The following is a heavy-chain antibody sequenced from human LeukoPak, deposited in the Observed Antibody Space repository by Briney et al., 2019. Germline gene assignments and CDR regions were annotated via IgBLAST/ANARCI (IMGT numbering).Heavy chain of an antibody. Sequence: PGGSLRLSCAASGFTFSDYFMSWIRQAPGKGLEWVSYISSSSSYTNYADSVKGRFTISRDNAKNSLYLQMNSLRAEDTAVYYCARDNRGSGWYQYYFDYWGQGTLVTVSS. CDR2: ISSSSSYT. CDR3: ARDNRGSGWYQYYFDY. CDR1: GFTFSDYF. V-gene: IGHV3-11*05. D-gene: IGHD6-19*01. J-gene: IGHJ4*02.